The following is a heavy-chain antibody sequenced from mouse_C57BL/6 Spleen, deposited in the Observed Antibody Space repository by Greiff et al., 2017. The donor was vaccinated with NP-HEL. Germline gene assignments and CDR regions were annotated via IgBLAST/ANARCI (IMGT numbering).Heavy chain of an antibody. Sequence: VQLQQSGPELVKPGASVKISCKASGYAFSSSWMNWVKQRPGKGLEWIGRIYPGDGDTNYNGKFKGKATLTADKSSSTAYMQLSSLTSEDSAVYFCARSPITTVNWYFDVWGTGTTVTVSS. D-gene: IGHD1-1*01. CDR1: GYAFSSSW. CDR2: IYPGDGDT. CDR3: ARSPITTVNWYFDV. V-gene: IGHV1-82*01. J-gene: IGHJ1*03.